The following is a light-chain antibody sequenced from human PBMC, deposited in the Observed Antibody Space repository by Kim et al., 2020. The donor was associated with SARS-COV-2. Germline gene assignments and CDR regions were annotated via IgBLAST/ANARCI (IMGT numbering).Light chain of an antibody. Sequence: EVVLTQSPPTLSLSPGDRATLSCRASQSVTTYVAWYQQRPGQAHRLLIYGASNRASGIPARFSGSGYGTDFTLTISSLEPDDFAVYYCHQRSSWPLTCGGGNKVDI. CDR1: QSVTTY. V-gene: IGKV3-11*01. J-gene: IGKJ4*01. CDR3: HQRSSWPLT. CDR2: GAS.